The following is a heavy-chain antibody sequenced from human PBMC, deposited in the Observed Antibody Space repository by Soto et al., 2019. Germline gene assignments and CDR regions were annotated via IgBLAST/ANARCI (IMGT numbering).Heavy chain of an antibody. V-gene: IGHV3-23*01. CDR3: AKQQGPGTPYYYAMDV. D-gene: IGHD1-1*01. CDR2: IRSSGDRT. Sequence: GGSLRLSCAASGFTFSSYAMSWVRQAPGMGLEWVSVIRSSGDRTYYADSVKGRFTISRDNSKNTLYMQMNSLRAEDTAVYYCAKQQGPGTPYYYAMDVWGQGTTVTVSS. CDR1: GFTFSSYA. J-gene: IGHJ6*02.